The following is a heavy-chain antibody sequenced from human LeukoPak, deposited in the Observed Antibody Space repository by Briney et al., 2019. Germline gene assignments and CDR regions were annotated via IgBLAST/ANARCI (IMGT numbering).Heavy chain of an antibody. CDR3: AGDVNCSGGSCHYNLFDY. CDR2: INPNSGGT. CDR1: GYTFTGYY. V-gene: IGHV1-2*02. Sequence: GASVKVSCKASGYTFTGYYMHWVRQAPGQGLEWMGWINPNSGGTNYAQKFQGRVTMTRDTSISTAYMELSRLRSDDTAVYYCAGDVNCSGGSCHYNLFDYWGQGTLVTVSS. D-gene: IGHD2-15*01. J-gene: IGHJ4*02.